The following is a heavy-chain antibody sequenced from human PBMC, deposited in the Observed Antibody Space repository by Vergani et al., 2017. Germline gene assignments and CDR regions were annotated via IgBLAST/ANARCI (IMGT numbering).Heavy chain of an antibody. CDR1: GVSMQSGSFY. J-gene: IGHJ5*02. CDR2: VYPSGTT. CDR3: ARGETRTDWFDP. D-gene: IGHD3/OR15-3a*01. Sequence: QVQLHESGPGLVKPSETLSLICSVSGVSMQSGSFYLTWIRRPAERRLEWMGRVYPSGTTNYNPSLNGRVTIVVDKSKNLLSLRWTSVTAADTAVYYCARGETRTDWFDPWGQGTLVTVSS. V-gene: IGHV4-61*02.